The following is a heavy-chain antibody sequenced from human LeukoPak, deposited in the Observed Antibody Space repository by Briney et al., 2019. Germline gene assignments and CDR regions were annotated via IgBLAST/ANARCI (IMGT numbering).Heavy chain of an antibody. J-gene: IGHJ4*02. Sequence: GGSLRLSCAASGFTFSSYAMTWVRQAPGKGLEWVSAVTGSGGSTFYAGSVRGRFTISRDNSKNMLYLQMNSLRAEDTAVYYCAKDPFLGATDYFDYWGQGTLVTVSS. CDR2: VTGSGGST. CDR1: GFTFSSYA. CDR3: AKDPFLGATDYFDY. V-gene: IGHV3-23*01. D-gene: IGHD1-26*01.